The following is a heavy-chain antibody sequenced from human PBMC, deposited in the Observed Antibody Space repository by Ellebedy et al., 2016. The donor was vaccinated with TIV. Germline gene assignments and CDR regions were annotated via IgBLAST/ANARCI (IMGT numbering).Heavy chain of an antibody. V-gene: IGHV3-7*01. CDR2: IKQDGSEK. J-gene: IGHJ6*02. D-gene: IGHD3-16*01. CDR3: SKNIVRSGEWHYYHYGMDV. Sequence: GESLKISXAASGFTFSGYWMSWVRQAPGKGLEWVASIKQDGSEKHHVDSVKGRFTISRDNAKNSLYLQMNSLRAEDTAVYYCSKNIVRSGEWHYYHYGMDVWGQGTTVTVSS. CDR1: GFTFSGYW.